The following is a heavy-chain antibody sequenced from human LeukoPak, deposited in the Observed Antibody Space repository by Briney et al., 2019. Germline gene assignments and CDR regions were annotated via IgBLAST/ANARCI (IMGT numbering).Heavy chain of an antibody. D-gene: IGHD3-16*01. CDR2: IYHSGST. J-gene: IGHJ5*01. CDR3: ARDLALNWFYS. CDR1: GYSISSGYY. V-gene: IGHV4-38-2*02. Sequence: PSQTLSLTCTVSGYSISSGYYWGWIRQPPGKGLEWIATIYHSGSTYYNPSLKSRVTISVDTSKNQFSLKLTSVTAADTAVYYCARDLALNWFYSWGQGTLVTVSS.